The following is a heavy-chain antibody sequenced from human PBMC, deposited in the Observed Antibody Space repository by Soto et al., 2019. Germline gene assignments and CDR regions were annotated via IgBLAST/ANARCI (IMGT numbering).Heavy chain of an antibody. CDR3: ARWISNYYGMDV. Sequence: GGSVKVSCKASGGTFSGYAISWVRQAPGQGLEWMGGIIPIFGTVNYAQKFQGRFTITRDTSASTAYMELISLRSEYTAVYYCARWISNYYGMDVWGQGSTDTVSS. CDR2: IIPIFGTV. CDR1: GGTFSGYA. V-gene: IGHV1-69*05. D-gene: IGHD5-12*01. J-gene: IGHJ6*02.